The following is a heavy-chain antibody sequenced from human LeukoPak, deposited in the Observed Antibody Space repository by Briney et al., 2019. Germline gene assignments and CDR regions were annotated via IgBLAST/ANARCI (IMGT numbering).Heavy chain of an antibody. CDR1: GGTFSSYA. CDR2: IIPILGIA. CDR3: ARVRMAQKSYYSGRDV. J-gene: IGHJ6*04. D-gene: IGHD5-24*01. Sequence: SVKVSCKASGGTFSSYAISWVRQAPGQGLEWMGRIIPILGIANYAQKFQGRVTITADKSTSTAYMELSSLRSEDTAVYYCARVRMAQKSYYSGRDVWGKGTTVTVSS. V-gene: IGHV1-69*04.